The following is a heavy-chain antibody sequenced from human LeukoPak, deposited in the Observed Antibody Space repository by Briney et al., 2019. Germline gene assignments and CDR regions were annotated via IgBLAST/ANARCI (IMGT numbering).Heavy chain of an antibody. V-gene: IGHV3-64*01. J-gene: IGHJ3*02. CDR2: ISSNGGST. CDR3: ARDRYYYDSSGYYFDAFDI. CDR1: GFTFSSYS. D-gene: IGHD3-22*01. Sequence: GGSLRLSCAASGFTFSSYSMNWVRQAPGMGLEYVSAISSNGGSTYYANSVKGRFTISRDNSKNTLYLQMGSLRAEDMAVYYCARDRYYYDSSGYYFDAFDIWGQGTMVTVSS.